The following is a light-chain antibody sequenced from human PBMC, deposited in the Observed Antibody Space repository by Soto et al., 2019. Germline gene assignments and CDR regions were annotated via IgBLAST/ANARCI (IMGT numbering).Light chain of an antibody. J-gene: IGKJ4*01. CDR1: QSVSSN. V-gene: IGKV3-11*01. CDR2: DAS. CDR3: QQRSNRPLT. Sequence: EIVLTQSPATLSLSPGERATLSYRASQSVSSNLAWYQQKPGQAPRLLIYDASNRATGIPARFSGSGSGTDFTLTISSLEPEDFAVYYCQQRSNRPLTFGGGTKVEIK.